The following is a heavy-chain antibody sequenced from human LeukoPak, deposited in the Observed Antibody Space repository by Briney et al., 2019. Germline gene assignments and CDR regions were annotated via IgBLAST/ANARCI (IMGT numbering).Heavy chain of an antibody. D-gene: IGHD6-13*01. Sequence: GASVTVSCKASGYTSTGYYMHWVRQAPGQGLEWMGWINPNSGGTNYAQKFQGRVTMTRDTSISTAYMELSRLRSDDTAVYYCAREGPGSSSSWYGYYYYYYMDVWGKGTTVTISS. CDR3: AREGPGSSSSWYGYYYYYYMDV. J-gene: IGHJ6*03. CDR2: INPNSGGT. CDR1: GYTSTGYY. V-gene: IGHV1-2*02.